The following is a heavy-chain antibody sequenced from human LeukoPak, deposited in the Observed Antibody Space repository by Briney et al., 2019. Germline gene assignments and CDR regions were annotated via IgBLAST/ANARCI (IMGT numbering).Heavy chain of an antibody. D-gene: IGHD3-16*02. Sequence: SETLSLTCTASGGSISSDDNYWSWIRQPPGKGLEWIGYIYYRGNTYYNPSLKSRVIISVDTSKNQFSLKLSSVTVADTAVSYCARVPDGSYPHLDYWGQGTLVTVSS. J-gene: IGHJ4*02. CDR3: ARVPDGSYPHLDY. CDR1: GGSISSDDNY. V-gene: IGHV4-30-4*01. CDR2: IYYRGNT.